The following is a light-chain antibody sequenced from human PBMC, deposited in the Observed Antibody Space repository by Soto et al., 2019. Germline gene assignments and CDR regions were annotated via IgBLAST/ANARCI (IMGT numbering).Light chain of an antibody. Sequence: DIQMTQSPSTLSASVGDRVAITCRASQSISAWLAWYQQKPGKAPKLLIYDASILESGVPSRFSGSGSGTEFSLTISSLQPDDFATYSCQQYSSYRTFGQGTKVVIK. CDR2: DAS. J-gene: IGKJ1*01. V-gene: IGKV1-5*01. CDR3: QQYSSYRT. CDR1: QSISAW.